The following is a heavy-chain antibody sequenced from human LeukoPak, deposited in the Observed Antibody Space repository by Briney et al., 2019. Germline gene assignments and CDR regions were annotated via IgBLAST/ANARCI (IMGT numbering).Heavy chain of an antibody. J-gene: IGHJ6*02. CDR2: IYLGDSET. CDR1: GYSFATYW. V-gene: IGHV5-51*01. D-gene: IGHD3-10*01. Sequence: GESRKISGKGSGYSFATYWIGWVRQMPGKGLEWMGVIYLGDSETTYSPSFQGQVTISADKSKSTAYLQWSSLKASDTAMYYCARQSSGSHYYYGMDVWGQGTKVAVSS. CDR3: ARQSSGSHYYYGMDV.